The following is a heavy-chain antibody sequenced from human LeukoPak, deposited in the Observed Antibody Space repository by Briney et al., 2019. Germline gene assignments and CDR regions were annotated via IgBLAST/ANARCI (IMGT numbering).Heavy chain of an antibody. J-gene: IGHJ4*02. Sequence: GGSLRLSCAASGFTFSSYSMNWVRQAPGKGLEWVSSISSSGSYIYYADSVKGRFTISRDNAKNSLYLQMNSLRAEDTAVYYCAREYYDILTGHTMDVWGQGTLVTVSS. CDR1: GFTFSSYS. CDR3: AREYYDILTGHTMDV. D-gene: IGHD3-9*01. CDR2: ISSSGSYI. V-gene: IGHV3-21*04.